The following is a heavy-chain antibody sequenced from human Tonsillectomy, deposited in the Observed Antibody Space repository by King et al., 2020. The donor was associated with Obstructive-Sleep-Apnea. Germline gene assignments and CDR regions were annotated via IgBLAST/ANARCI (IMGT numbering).Heavy chain of an antibody. V-gene: IGHV3-9*01. CDR2: ISWYSGSI. Sequence: EVQLVESGGGLVQPGRSLRLSCAASGFTFDDYAMHWVRQAPGKGLEWVSGISWYSGSIGYADSVKGRFTISRDNAKNSLYLQMNSLIAEDTALYYCAKDSSGYSPFYYFDYWGQGTLVTVSS. CDR3: AKDSSGYSPFYYFDY. CDR1: GFTFDDYA. D-gene: IGHD3-22*01. J-gene: IGHJ4*02.